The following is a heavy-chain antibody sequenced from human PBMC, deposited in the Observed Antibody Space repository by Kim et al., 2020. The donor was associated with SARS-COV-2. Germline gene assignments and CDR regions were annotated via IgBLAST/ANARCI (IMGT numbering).Heavy chain of an antibody. CDR3: ARDPDPRSENYYGSGTVAFDI. D-gene: IGHD3-10*01. V-gene: IGHV3-21*01. CDR1: GFTFSSYS. J-gene: IGHJ3*02. Sequence: GGSLRLSCAASGFTFSSYSMNWVRQAPGKGLEWVSSISSSSSYIYYADSVKGRFTISRDNAKNSLYLQMNSLRAEDTAVYYCARDPDPRSENYYGSGTVAFDIWGQGTMVTVSS. CDR2: ISSSSSYI.